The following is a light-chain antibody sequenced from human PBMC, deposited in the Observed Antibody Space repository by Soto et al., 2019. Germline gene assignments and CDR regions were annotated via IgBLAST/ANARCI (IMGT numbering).Light chain of an antibody. J-gene: IGKJ4*01. CDR3: QHYGSSFLP. Sequence: IVLTQSPDTLSLSPGERAALSCRASQRVSKSNIGWYQHKTGQAPRLLIYGGTKTTSGVPDRFSGSGSGTDFTLTISSLDPEDSAVYYCQHYGSSFLPFGGGTKVDIK. CDR2: GGT. V-gene: IGKV3-20*01. CDR1: QRVSKSN.